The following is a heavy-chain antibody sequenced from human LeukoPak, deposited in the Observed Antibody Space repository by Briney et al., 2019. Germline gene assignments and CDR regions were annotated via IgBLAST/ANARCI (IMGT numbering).Heavy chain of an antibody. Sequence: PQTLSLTCTVSGGSISSGGYYWSWIRQHPGKGLEWIGYIYYSGSTYYNPSLKSRVTISVDTSKNQFSLKLSSVTAADTAVYYCARDDNLYGMDVWGQGTTVTVSS. J-gene: IGHJ6*02. CDR2: IYYSGST. CDR3: ARDDNLYGMDV. D-gene: IGHD1-14*01. CDR1: GGSISSGGYY. V-gene: IGHV4-31*03.